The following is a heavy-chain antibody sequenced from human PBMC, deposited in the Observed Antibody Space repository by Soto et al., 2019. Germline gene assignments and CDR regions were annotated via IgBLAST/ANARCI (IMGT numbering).Heavy chain of an antibody. CDR2: ISGSGGST. D-gene: IGHD6-13*01. J-gene: IGHJ5*02. Sequence: GSLRLSCAASGFTFSSYAMSWVRQAPGKGLEWVSAISGSGGSTYYADSVKGRFTISRDNSKNTLYLQMNSLRAEDTAVYYCAKKRSRIAAAGTTFGWFDPWGQGTLGTVAS. CDR1: GFTFSSYA. V-gene: IGHV3-23*01. CDR3: AKKRSRIAAAGTTFGWFDP.